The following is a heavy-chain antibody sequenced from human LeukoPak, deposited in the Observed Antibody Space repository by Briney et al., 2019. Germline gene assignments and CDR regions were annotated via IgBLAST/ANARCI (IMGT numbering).Heavy chain of an antibody. D-gene: IGHD3-10*02. V-gene: IGHV3-21*01. CDR1: EFTFSTYS. CDR3: AELGITMIGGV. Sequence: GGSLRLSCVASEFTFSTYSMNWVRQAPGKGLEWVSSISSGSTYIYYADSVKGRFTISRDNAKNSLYLQMNSLRAEDTAVYYCAELGITMIGGVWGKGTTVTISS. J-gene: IGHJ6*04. CDR2: ISSGSTYI.